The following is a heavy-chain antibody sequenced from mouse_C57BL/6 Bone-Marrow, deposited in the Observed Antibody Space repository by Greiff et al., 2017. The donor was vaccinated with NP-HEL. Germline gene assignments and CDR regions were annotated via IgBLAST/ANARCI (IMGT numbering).Heavy chain of an antibody. J-gene: IGHJ2*01. CDR2: ISSGGSYT. V-gene: IGHV5-6*01. CDR1: GFTFSSYG. D-gene: IGHD1-1*01. CDR3: ARHATVVATEGYYFDY. Sequence: DVHLVESGGDLVKPGGSLKLSCAASGFTFSSYGMSWVRQTPDKRLEWVATISSGGSYTYYPDSVKGRFTISRDNAKNTLYLQMSSLKSEDTAMYYCARHATVVATEGYYFDYWGQGTTLTVSS.